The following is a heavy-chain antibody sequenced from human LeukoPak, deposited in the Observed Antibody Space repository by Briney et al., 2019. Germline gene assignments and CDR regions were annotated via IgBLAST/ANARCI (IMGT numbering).Heavy chain of an antibody. J-gene: IGHJ6*03. CDR3: ARVGRVSIYPSYMDV. V-gene: IGHV3-30*04. D-gene: IGHD6-6*01. Sequence: PGGSLRLSCEASGFTFITFPMHWVRQTPDKRLEWMAVISDDGRDIYYADSVKGRFTISRDNSKNTLYLQMNSLSPEDTALFYCARVGRVSIYPSYMDVWGKGTTVTVSS. CDR1: GFTFITFP. CDR2: ISDDGRDI.